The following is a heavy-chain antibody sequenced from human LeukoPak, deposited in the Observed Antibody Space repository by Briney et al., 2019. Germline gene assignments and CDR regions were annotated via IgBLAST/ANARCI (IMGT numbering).Heavy chain of an antibody. D-gene: IGHD2/OR15-2a*01. Sequence: SETLSLTCTVSGGSISSGSYHWSWIRQPAGKGLEWIGHIYTSGSTNYNLSLKSRVTISVDTSKNQFSLNLSSVTAADTAVYYCARKRGAFPSLWGPGTMVTVSS. J-gene: IGHJ3*01. CDR1: GGSISSGSYH. CDR3: ARKRGAFPSL. CDR2: IYTSGST. V-gene: IGHV4-61*09.